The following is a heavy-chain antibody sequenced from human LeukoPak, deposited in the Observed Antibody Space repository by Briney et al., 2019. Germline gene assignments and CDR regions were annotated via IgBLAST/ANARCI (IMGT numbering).Heavy chain of an antibody. D-gene: IGHD6-13*01. J-gene: IGHJ6*03. CDR1: GGSFSGYY. Sequence: SETLSLTCAVYGGSFSGYYWSWIRQPPGKGLEWIGEINHSGSTNYNPSLKSRVTISVDTSKNQFSLKLSSVTAADTAVCYCARDRYSSSWYLGYYYYYMDVLGKGTTVTVSS. CDR2: INHSGST. V-gene: IGHV4-34*01. CDR3: ARDRYSSSWYLGYYYYYMDV.